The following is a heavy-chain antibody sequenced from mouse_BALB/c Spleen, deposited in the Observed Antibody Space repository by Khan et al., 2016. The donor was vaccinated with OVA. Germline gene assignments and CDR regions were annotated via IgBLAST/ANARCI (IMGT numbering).Heavy chain of an antibody. CDR2: IWADGGT. CDR3: ARRDDSDPEGDFDV. J-gene: IGHJ1*01. V-gene: IGHV2-9*02. CDR1: GFSLTSYS. D-gene: IGHD2-12*01. Sequence: QIQLVQSGPGLVAPSQSLSITCTVSGFSLTSYSVHWVRQPPGKGLEWLGVIWADGGTNYNSDLMSRLSITKDNFKSQVFLKMNSLQSDDTAIYXCARRDDSDPEGDFDVWGAGTTVTVSS.